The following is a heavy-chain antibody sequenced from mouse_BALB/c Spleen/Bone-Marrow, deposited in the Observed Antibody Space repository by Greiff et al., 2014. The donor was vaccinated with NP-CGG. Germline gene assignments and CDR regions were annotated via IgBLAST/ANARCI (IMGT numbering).Heavy chain of an antibody. CDR3: ARWLLPYGLDY. D-gene: IGHD2-3*01. Sequence: QLQQSGAELVKPGASVKLSCTASGFNIKDTYMHWVKQRPEQGPEWIGRIDPANGNTKYDPKFQGKATITADTSSNTAYLQLSSLASEDTAVYYCARWLLPYGLDYWGQGTSVTVSS. CDR1: GFNIKDTY. J-gene: IGHJ4*01. CDR2: IDPANGNT. V-gene: IGHV14-3*02.